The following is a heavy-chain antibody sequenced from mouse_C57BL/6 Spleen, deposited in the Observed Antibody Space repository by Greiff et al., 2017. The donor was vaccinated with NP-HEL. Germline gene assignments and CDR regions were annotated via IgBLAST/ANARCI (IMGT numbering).Heavy chain of an antibody. D-gene: IGHD4-1*01. J-gene: IGHJ3*01. Sequence: EVMLVESGGGLVKPGGSLKLSCAASGFTFSDYGMHWVRQAPEKGLEWVAYISSGSSTIYYADTVKGRFTISRDNAKNTLFLQMTSLRSEDTAMYYCARGDWDGAYWGQGTLVTVSA. CDR2: ISSGSSTI. V-gene: IGHV5-17*01. CDR3: ARGDWDGAY. CDR1: GFTFSDYG.